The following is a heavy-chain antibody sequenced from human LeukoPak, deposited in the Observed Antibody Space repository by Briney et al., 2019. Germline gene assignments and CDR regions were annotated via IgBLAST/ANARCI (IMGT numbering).Heavy chain of an antibody. Sequence: SETLSLTCTVSGGSISSGGYYWSWIRQHPGKGLEWIGYIYYSGSTYYNPSLKSRVTISVDTSKNQFSLKLSSVTAADTAVYYCARGALYSGYDCFDYWGQGTLVTVSS. CDR1: GGSISSGGYY. J-gene: IGHJ4*02. CDR3: ARGALYSGYDCFDY. V-gene: IGHV4-61*08. D-gene: IGHD5-12*01. CDR2: IYYSGST.